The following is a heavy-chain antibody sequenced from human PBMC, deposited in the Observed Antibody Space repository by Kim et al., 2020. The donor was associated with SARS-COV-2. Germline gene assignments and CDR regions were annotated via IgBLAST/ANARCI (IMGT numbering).Heavy chain of an antibody. Sequence: GGSLRLSCAASGFTFSSYAMHWVRQAPGKGLEWVAVISYDGSNKYYADSVKGRFTISRDNSKNTLYLQMNSLRAEDTAVYYCARVGYSSSCYWVEYYYY. CDR2: ISYDGSNK. V-gene: IGHV3-30*04. J-gene: IGHJ6*01. D-gene: IGHD6-13*01. CDR3: ARVGYSSSCYWVEYYYY. CDR1: GFTFSSYA.